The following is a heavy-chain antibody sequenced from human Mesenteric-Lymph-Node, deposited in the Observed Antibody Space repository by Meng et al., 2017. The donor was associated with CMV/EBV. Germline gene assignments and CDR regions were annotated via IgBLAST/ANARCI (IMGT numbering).Heavy chain of an antibody. V-gene: IGHV3-30*01. J-gene: IGHJ4*02. CDR1: GFTFSNYV. CDR2: ITYDGSPQ. CDR3: ARNYISGSIDY. D-gene: IGHD3-10*01. Sequence: GESLKISCAASGFTFSNYVMHWVRQAPGKGLDWVAFITYDGSPQYYADSLKGRFTISRDNSKNTLYLQMNSLRAEDTALYYCARNYISGSIDYWGQGTLVTVSS.